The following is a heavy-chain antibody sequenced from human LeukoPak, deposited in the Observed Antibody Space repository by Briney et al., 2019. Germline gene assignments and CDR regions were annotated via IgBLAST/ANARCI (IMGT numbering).Heavy chain of an antibody. V-gene: IGHV1-18*04. CDR3: ARDLRTAVAGNWFDP. D-gene: IGHD6-19*01. J-gene: IGHJ5*02. CDR2: ISAYNGNT. CDR1: GYTFTGYY. Sequence: ASVKVSCKASGYTFTGYYMHWVRQAPGQGLQWMGWISAYNGNTNYAQNFQGRVTMTTDTSTSTAYMELRSLRSDDTAVYYCARDLRTAVAGNWFDPWGQGTLVTVSS.